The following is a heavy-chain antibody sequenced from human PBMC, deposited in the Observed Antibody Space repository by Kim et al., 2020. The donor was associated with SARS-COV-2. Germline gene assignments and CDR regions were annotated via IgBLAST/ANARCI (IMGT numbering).Heavy chain of an antibody. CDR2: ISAYNGNT. CDR1: GYTFTSYG. J-gene: IGHJ6*02. V-gene: IGHV1-18*01. Sequence: ASVKVSCKASGYTFTSYGISWVRQAPGQGLEWMGWISAYNGNTNYAQKLQGRVTMTTDTSTSTAYMELRSLRSDDTAVYYCAKESAMVRGFETFHYYYYGMDVWGQGTTVTVSS. CDR3: AKESAMVRGFETFHYYYYGMDV. D-gene: IGHD3-10*01.